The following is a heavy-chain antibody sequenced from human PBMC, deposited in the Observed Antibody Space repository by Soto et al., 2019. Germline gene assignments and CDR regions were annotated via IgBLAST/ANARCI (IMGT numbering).Heavy chain of an antibody. Sequence: PGGSLRLSCAASGFTFSSYSMNWVRQAPGKGLEWVSSISSSSSYIYYADSVKGRFTISRDNAKNSLYLQMNSLRAEDTAVYYCARDYYYDSSGYYLGYYYYGMDVWGQGTTVTVSS. CDR2: ISSSSSYI. CDR3: ARDYYYDSSGYYLGYYYYGMDV. V-gene: IGHV3-21*01. D-gene: IGHD3-22*01. CDR1: GFTFSSYS. J-gene: IGHJ6*02.